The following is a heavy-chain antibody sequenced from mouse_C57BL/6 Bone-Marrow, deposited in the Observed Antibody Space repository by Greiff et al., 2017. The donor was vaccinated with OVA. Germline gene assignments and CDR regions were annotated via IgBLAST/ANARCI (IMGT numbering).Heavy chain of an antibody. D-gene: IGHD3-2*02. V-gene: IGHV7-3*01. CDR3: ARSAQAKGNYFDY. CDR2: IRNKANGYTT. Sequence: EVMLVESGGGLVQPGGSLSLSCAASGFTFTDYYMSWVRQPPGKALEWLGFIRNKANGYTTEYSASVKGRFTISRDNSQSILYLQMNALRAEDSATYYCARSAQAKGNYFDYWGQGTTLTVSS. J-gene: IGHJ2*01. CDR1: GFTFTDYY.